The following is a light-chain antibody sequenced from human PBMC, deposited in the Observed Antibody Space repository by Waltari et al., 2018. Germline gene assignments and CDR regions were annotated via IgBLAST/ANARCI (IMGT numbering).Light chain of an antibody. J-gene: IGKJ1*01. Sequence: ETVLTQSPATLSLSPGERATLSFRASQNIGTYLTWFQQRPGQAPRLLIHDASNRATGIPARFSGSGSGTDFTLTISSLEPEDFAVYYCQQRSYWPRTFGQGTKVEIK. CDR3: QQRSYWPRT. CDR2: DAS. V-gene: IGKV3-11*01. CDR1: QNIGTY.